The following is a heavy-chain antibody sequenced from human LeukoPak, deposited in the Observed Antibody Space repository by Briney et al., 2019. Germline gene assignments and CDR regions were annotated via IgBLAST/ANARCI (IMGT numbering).Heavy chain of an antibody. CDR1: GGSISSSNR. V-gene: IGHV4-4*02. CDR2: IYHSGST. CDR3: AREARYCGGDRYSLLHYYYGMDV. Sequence: SRTLSLTCAVSGGSISSSNRWSWVRQPPGKGLEWIGEIYHSGSTNYNPSLKSRVTISVDKSKNQFSLKLSSVTAADTAVYYCAREARYCGGDRYSLLHYYYGMDVWGQGTTVTVSS. J-gene: IGHJ6*02. D-gene: IGHD2-21*02.